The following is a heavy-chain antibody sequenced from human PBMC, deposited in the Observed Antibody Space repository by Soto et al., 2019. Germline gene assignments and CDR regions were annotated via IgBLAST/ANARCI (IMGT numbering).Heavy chain of an antibody. CDR2: MSVRGGST. CDR3: AKEGGAYYYDSSGYYHYWYFDL. D-gene: IGHD3-22*01. Sequence: LGGSLRLSCSSSGFTFISYAMSGVRQAPGKGLDGVAAMSVRGGSTYYADSGKGRFTISTDNYQNTLYLKMSSPGAADTDVYSCAKEGGAYYYDSSGYYHYWYFDLWGRGTLVTVSS. J-gene: IGHJ2*01. CDR1: GFTFISYA. V-gene: IGHV3-23*01.